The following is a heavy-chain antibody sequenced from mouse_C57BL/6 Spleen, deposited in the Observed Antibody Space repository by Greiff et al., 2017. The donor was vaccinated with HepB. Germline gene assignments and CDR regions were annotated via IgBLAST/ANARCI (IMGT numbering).Heavy chain of an antibody. V-gene: IGHV1-61*01. CDR1: GYTFTSYW. J-gene: IGHJ2*01. Sequence: VQLQQPGAELVRPGSSVKLSCKASGYTFTSYWMDWVKQRPGQGLEWIGNIYPSDSETHYNQKFKDKATLTVDKSSSTAYMQLSSLTSEDSAVYYCARYGSSYGYFDYWGQGTTLTVSS. CDR3: ARYGSSYGYFDY. D-gene: IGHD1-1*01. CDR2: IYPSDSET.